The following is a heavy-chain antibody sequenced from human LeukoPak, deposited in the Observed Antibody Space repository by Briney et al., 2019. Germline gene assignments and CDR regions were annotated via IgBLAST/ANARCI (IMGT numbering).Heavy chain of an antibody. V-gene: IGHV4-59*12. CDR1: GGSISSYY. CDR2: IYYSGST. J-gene: IGHJ6*02. D-gene: IGHD6-13*01. CDR3: ARDKVRVAAAGPYYYYGMDV. Sequence: SETLSLTCTVSGGSISSYYWSWIRQPPGKGLEWIGYIYYSGSTNYNPSLKSRVTISVDKSKNQFSLKLSSVTAADTAVYYCARDKVRVAAAGPYYYYGMDVWGQGTTVTVSS.